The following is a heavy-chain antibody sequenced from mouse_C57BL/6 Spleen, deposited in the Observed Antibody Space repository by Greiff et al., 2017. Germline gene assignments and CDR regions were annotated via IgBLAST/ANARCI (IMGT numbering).Heavy chain of an antibody. J-gene: IGHJ4*01. CDR2: ISSGGDYI. Sequence: EVMLVESGEGLVKPGGSLKLSCAASGFTFSSYAMSWVRQTPEKRLEWVAYISSGGDYIYYADTVKGRFTISRDNARNTLYLQMSSLKSEDTAMYYCTRDGGAYGYDDGGYAMDYWGQGTSVTVSS. CDR1: GFTFSSYA. D-gene: IGHD2-2*01. CDR3: TRDGGAYGYDDGGYAMDY. V-gene: IGHV5-9-1*02.